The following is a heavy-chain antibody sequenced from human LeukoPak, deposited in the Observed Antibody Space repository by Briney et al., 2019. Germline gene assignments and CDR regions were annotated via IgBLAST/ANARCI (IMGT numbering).Heavy chain of an antibody. CDR1: GFTFVTYW. V-gene: IGHV3-7*01. CDR2: IKQDGSEK. D-gene: IGHD2/OR15-2a*01. Sequence: QTGGSLRLSCTASGFTFVTYWMSWVRQAPGKGLKWVANIKQDGSEKNYVDSVKGRFTISRDNAKNSLYLQMNSLRADDTAVYYRARSLWPEDYWGQGTLVTVSS. CDR3: ARSLWPEDY. J-gene: IGHJ4*02.